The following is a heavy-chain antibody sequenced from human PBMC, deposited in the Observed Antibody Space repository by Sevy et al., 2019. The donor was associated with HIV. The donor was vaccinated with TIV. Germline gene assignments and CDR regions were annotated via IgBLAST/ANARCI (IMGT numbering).Heavy chain of an antibody. CDR1: GFTFSSYA. CDR2: ISGRGGNI. V-gene: IGHV3-23*01. Sequence: GSLRLSCAASGFTFSSYAMSWVRQAPGKGLEWVSAISGRGGNIFYADSVKGRFTISRDNSKNTLYLQMNSLRVGDTAVYYCAKEEPPQGYCSGGSCPPDSWGQGTLVTVSS. CDR3: AKEEPPQGYCSGGSCPPDS. D-gene: IGHD2-15*01. J-gene: IGHJ4*02.